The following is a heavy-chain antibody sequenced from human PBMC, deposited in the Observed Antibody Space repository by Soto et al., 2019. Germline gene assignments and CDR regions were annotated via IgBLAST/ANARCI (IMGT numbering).Heavy chain of an antibody. V-gene: IGHV4-31*03. Sequence: QVQLQESGPGLVKPSQTLSLTCTVSGGSISSGGYYWRWIRQHPGKGLEWIGYISYSVSTYYNPSLKSRVTISVDTSKNQFSLKLSSVTAADTAVYYCAREGGTRQDGMDVWGQGTTVTVSS. CDR2: ISYSVST. J-gene: IGHJ6*02. CDR1: GGSISSGGYY. CDR3: AREGGTRQDGMDV. D-gene: IGHD3-16*01.